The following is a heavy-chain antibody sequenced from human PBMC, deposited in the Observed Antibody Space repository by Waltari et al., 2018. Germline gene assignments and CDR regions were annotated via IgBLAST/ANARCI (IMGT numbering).Heavy chain of an antibody. CDR3: ARHSYNWNYVWGLYYFDY. V-gene: IGHV4-39*01. CDR1: GGSISSSSYY. CDR2: IYYSGST. D-gene: IGHD1-7*01. J-gene: IGHJ4*02. Sequence: QLQLQESGPGLVKPSETLSLTCTVSGGSISSSSYYWGWIRQPPGKGLEWIGSIYYSGSTYYTPSLKSRVTISVDTSKNQFSLKLSSVTAADTAVYYCARHSYNWNYVWGLYYFDYWGQGTLVTVSS.